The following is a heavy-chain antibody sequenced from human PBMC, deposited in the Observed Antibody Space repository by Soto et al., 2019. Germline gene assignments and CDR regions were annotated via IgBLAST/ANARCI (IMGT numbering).Heavy chain of an antibody. CDR3: ARPSVVLVPADHFYGMDV. V-gene: IGHV3-21*01. CDR1: GFTFSSYS. Sequence: EVQLVEPGGGLVKPGGSLRLSCAASGFTFSSYSMNWVRQAPGKGLEWVSSISSSSSYIYYADSVKGRLTISRDNAKNSLYLQMNSLRAEDTAVYYCARPSVVLVPADHFYGMDVWGQGTTVTVSS. D-gene: IGHD2-2*01. CDR2: ISSSSSYI. J-gene: IGHJ6*02.